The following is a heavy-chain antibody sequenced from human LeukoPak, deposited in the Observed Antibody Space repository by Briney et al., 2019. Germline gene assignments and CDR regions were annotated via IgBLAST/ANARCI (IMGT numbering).Heavy chain of an antibody. J-gene: IGHJ6*02. V-gene: IGHV3-30*18. Sequence: GGSLRLSCAASGFTFSSYGMHWVRQAPGKGLEWVAVISYDGSNKYYADSVKGRFTISRDNSKNTLYVQMNSLRAEDTAVYYCAKDGDRYYYHGMDVWGQGTMVTVSS. CDR1: GFTFSSYG. CDR3: AKDGDRYYYHGMDV. CDR2: ISYDGSNK. D-gene: IGHD4-17*01.